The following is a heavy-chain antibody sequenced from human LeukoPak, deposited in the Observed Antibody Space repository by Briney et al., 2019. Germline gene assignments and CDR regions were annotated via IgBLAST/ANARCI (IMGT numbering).Heavy chain of an antibody. J-gene: IGHJ4*02. V-gene: IGHV1-69*04. CDR1: GGTFSSYP. Sequence: ASVKVPCKASGGTFSSYPTSWVRQAPGQARELVGSIIPILGIANYAQPFQGRVTITADKSTSTAYMELSSLRSEDTAVYYCARDYCSSTSCPPLLDYWGQGTLVTVSS. CDR3: ARDYCSSTSCPPLLDY. CDR2: IIPILGIA. D-gene: IGHD2-2*01.